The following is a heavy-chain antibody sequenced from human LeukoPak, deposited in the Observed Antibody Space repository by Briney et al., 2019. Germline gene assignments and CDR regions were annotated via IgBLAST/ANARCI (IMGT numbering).Heavy chain of an antibody. J-gene: IGHJ5*02. D-gene: IGHD6-19*01. Sequence: SETLSLTCAVSGGSISSGDYSWSWIRQSPGKGLEWIGEIYHSGSTNYTPTLKSRVTISIDTSKSQYSLNLNSVTAADTAVYYCARRPWGHSSGWSPWGQGTLVTVSS. CDR3: ARRPWGHSSGWSP. CDR1: GGSISSGDYS. V-gene: IGHV4-30-2*06. CDR2: IYHSGST.